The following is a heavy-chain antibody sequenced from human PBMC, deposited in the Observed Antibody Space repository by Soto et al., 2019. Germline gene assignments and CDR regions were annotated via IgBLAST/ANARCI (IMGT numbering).Heavy chain of an antibody. CDR3: ARLAQDIVVVVAVTDAFDI. Sequence: SETLSLTCTVSGGSISSGGYYWSWIRQHPGKGLEWIGCIYYSGSTYYNPSLKSRVTISVDTSKNQFSLKLSSVTAADTAVYYCARLAQDIVVVVAVTDAFDIWGQGTMVTVSS. CDR1: GGSISSGGYY. CDR2: IYYSGST. D-gene: IGHD2-15*01. V-gene: IGHV4-39*01. J-gene: IGHJ3*02.